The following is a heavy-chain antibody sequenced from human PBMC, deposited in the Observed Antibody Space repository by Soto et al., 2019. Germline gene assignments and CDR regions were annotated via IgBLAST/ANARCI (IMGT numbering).Heavy chain of an antibody. CDR3: ARRPIMITLGGVIDYYFDF. V-gene: IGHV4-39*01. CDR1: GGPIRSRNYS. CDR2: IYYSGST. Sequence: QLQLQESGPGLVKPSEPLSLTCTAPGGPIRSRNYSWGWFRQPPGRELEWIGNIYYSGSTSYNPSLRSRVTISIDTSKNQFSLKLTSVSAADTAVYYCARRPIMITLGGVIDYYFDFWGQGALVTVSS. J-gene: IGHJ4*02. D-gene: IGHD3-16*02.